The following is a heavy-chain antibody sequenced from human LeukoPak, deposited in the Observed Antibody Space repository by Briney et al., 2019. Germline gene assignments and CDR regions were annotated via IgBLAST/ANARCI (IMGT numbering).Heavy chain of an antibody. Sequence: SETLSLTCAVYGGSFSGYYWSWIRQPPGKGLEWIGEINHSGSTNYNPSLKSRATISVDTSKNQFSLKLSSVTAADTAVYYCARRRGYSYGYYYYYYMDVWGKGTTVTISS. V-gene: IGHV4-34*01. CDR3: ARRRGYSYGYYYYYYMDV. D-gene: IGHD5-18*01. CDR2: INHSGST. J-gene: IGHJ6*03. CDR1: GGSFSGYY.